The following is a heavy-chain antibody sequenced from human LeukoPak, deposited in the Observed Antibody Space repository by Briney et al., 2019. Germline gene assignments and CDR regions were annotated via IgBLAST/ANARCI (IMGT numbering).Heavy chain of an antibody. CDR3: ARDKGTDYGSGGYQRYNWFDP. Sequence: QPGGSLRLSCAASGFTFSSYGMHWVRQAPGKGLEWVSYISSSGSTIYYADSVKGRFTISRDNAKNSLYLQMNSLRAEDTAVYYCARDKGTDYGSGGYQRYNWFDPWGQGTLVTVSS. J-gene: IGHJ5*02. CDR2: ISSSGSTI. D-gene: IGHD3-10*01. V-gene: IGHV3-48*04. CDR1: GFTFSSYG.